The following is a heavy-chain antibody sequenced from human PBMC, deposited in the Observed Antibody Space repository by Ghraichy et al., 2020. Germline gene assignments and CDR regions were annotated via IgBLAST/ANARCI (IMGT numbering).Heavy chain of an antibody. Sequence: SETLSLTCTVSGGSISSYYWSWIRQPPGKGLEWIGYIYYSGSTNYNPSLKSRVTISVDTSKNQFSLKLSSVTAADTAVYYCARAPVTIFGESYFDYWGQGTLVTVSS. CDR1: GGSISSYY. J-gene: IGHJ4*02. CDR3: ARAPVTIFGESYFDY. CDR2: IYYSGST. D-gene: IGHD3-3*01. V-gene: IGHV4-59*01.